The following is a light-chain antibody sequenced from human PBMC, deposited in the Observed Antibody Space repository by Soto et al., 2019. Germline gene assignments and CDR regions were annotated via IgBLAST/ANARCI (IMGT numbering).Light chain of an antibody. CDR3: SSYTSSSTYV. CDR1: SSDVGGSNG. V-gene: IGLV2-18*02. J-gene: IGLJ1*01. CDR2: DVS. Sequence: QSVLTRPPSVSGSPGQSVAISCTGTSSDVGGSNGVSWYQQPPGTAPKLIIYDVSNRPSGVPDRFSGSKSGNTASLIISGLQAEDEGDYYCSSYTSSSTYVFGTGTKVTVL.